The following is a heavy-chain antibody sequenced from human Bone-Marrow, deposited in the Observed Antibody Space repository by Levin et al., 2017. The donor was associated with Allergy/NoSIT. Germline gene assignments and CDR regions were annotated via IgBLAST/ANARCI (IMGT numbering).Heavy chain of an antibody. CDR1: GFTFSTSA. Sequence: GESLKISCTASGFTFSTSAMSWVRQAPGKGLEWVSCISGNDASTYYADSVKGRFTISRDNSKNTLYLQLNSLTLEDTAVYYCAKVESSSDYGMDVWGQGTTVTVSS. J-gene: IGHJ6*02. CDR2: ISGNDAST. V-gene: IGHV3-23*01. D-gene: IGHD3-3*01. CDR3: AKVESSSDYGMDV.